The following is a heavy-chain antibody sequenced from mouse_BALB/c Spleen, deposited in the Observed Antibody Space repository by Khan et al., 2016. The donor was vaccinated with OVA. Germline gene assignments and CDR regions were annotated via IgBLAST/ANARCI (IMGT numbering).Heavy chain of an antibody. CDR1: GYTLTNYG. V-gene: IGHV9-3-1*01. D-gene: IGHD2-1*01. CDR2: INTYTGEA. J-gene: IGHJ3*01. Sequence: QIQLVQSGPELKKPGETVKISCKASGYTLTNYGMNWVKQAPGKGLKWMGWINTYTGEATYADDFKGRFAFSLETSASTAYLQINNLNNEDTAACFCSRANGNDWFAYWGQGTLVTVSA. CDR3: SRANGNDWFAY.